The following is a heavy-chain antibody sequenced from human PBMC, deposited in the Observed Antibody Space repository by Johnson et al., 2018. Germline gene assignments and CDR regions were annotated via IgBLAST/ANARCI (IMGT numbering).Heavy chain of an antibody. D-gene: IGHD4-23*01. CDR3: ARGNYGGLPYYYGMDV. Sequence: VQLVESGGGLAQPGGSLRLSCGASGFTFSKSAMNWVRQAPGKGLEWVSGISAGGGSAFYADSVKGRSTISRDNSKHTVYLERDRLRVEDTAVYFCARGNYGGLPYYYGMDVWGLGTAVTVSS. J-gene: IGHJ6*02. V-gene: IGHV3-23*04. CDR2: ISAGGGSA. CDR1: GFTFSKSA.